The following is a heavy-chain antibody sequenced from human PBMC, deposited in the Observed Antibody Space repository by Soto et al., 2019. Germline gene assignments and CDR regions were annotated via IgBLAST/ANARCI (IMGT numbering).Heavy chain of an antibody. CDR3: ARGTDYDYYGSGSYYKDAFDI. D-gene: IGHD3-10*01. Sequence: QVQLVESGGGLVKPGGSLRLSCAASGFTFSDYYMSWIRQAPGKGLEWVSYISSSGSNIYYADSVKGRFTISRDNAKNSLFLQMNTLRAEGTAVYYCARGTDYDYYGSGSYYKDAFDIWGQGTMVTVSS. V-gene: IGHV3-11*01. CDR1: GFTFSDYY. CDR2: ISSSGSNI. J-gene: IGHJ3*02.